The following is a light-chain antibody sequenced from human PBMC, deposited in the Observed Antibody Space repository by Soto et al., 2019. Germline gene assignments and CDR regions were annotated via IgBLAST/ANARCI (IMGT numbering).Light chain of an antibody. V-gene: IGKV1-39*01. Sequence: DIQMTQSPSSLSASVGDRVTITCRASQSISNHLNWYQHKPGEAPNLLIFAASSLQSGVPSRFSGSGSGTDFTLTISSLQHEDFATYYCLQSYSTPLTFGGGTKVEIK. J-gene: IGKJ4*01. CDR1: QSISNH. CDR2: AAS. CDR3: LQSYSTPLT.